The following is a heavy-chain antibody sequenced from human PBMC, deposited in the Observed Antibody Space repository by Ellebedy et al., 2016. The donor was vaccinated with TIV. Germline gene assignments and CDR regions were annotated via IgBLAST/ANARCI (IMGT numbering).Heavy chain of an antibody. CDR2: INHSGST. J-gene: IGHJ6*02. D-gene: IGHD5-18*01. CDR1: GGSFSGYY. CDR3: ARGEMDTEYYYYYYGMDV. Sequence: SETLSLTXAVYGGSFSGYYWSWIRQPPGKGLEWIGEINHSGSTNYNPSLKSRVTISVDTSKNQFSLKLSSVTAADTAVYYCARGEMDTEYYYYYYGMDVWGQGTTVTVSS. V-gene: IGHV4-34*01.